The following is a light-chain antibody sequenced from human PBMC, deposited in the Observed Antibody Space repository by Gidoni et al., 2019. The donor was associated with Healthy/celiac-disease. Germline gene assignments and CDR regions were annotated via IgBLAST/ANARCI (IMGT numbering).Light chain of an antibody. Sequence: EIVLTQSPATLPLSPGERATLSCRARQSVSRYLAWYQQKPGQAPSLLSSDASNRATGIPARFSGSGSGTDFTLTISSLEPEDFAVYYCQQRSNWPVTFGQGTRLEIK. CDR2: DAS. CDR3: QQRSNWPVT. CDR1: QSVSRY. J-gene: IGKJ5*01. V-gene: IGKV3-11*01.